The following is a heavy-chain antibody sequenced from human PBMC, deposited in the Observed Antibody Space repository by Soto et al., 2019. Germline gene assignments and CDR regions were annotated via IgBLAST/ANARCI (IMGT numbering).Heavy chain of an antibody. CDR3: AREDDIVATIAAVGYGMDV. CDR1: GVTFSSYA. V-gene: IGHV1-69*13. CDR2: IIPIFGTA. D-gene: IGHD5-12*01. Sequence: VASVKVSCKASGVTFSSYALSWVRQAPGKGLEWMGGIIPIFGTANYAQKFQGRVTITADESTSTAYMELSSLRSEDTAVYYCAREDDIVATIAAVGYGMDVWGQGTTVTVSS. J-gene: IGHJ6*02.